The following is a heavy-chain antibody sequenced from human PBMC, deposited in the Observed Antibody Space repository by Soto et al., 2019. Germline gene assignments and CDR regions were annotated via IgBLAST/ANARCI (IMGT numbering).Heavy chain of an antibody. V-gene: IGHV3-23*01. J-gene: IGHJ6*02. CDR1: GFTFGNYG. CDR2: ISGGGGST. Sequence: HPGGSLRLSCAASGFTFGNYGMNWVRQAPGKGLEWVSGISGGGGSTYYADSVKGRFTVSREPSKSTVFLELSSLRSEDTAVYYCAKSYYYGMDVWGQGTTVTVSS. CDR3: AKSYYYGMDV.